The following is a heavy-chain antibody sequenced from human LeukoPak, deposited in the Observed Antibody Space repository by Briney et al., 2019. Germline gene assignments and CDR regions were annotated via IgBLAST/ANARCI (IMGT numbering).Heavy chain of an antibody. Sequence: GGSLRLSCAASGFTFTSSAMSWVRQVPGKGLEWVSTISGSDSSASYADSVKGRFTISRDSSENTLYLQMNSLRAEDTAVYYCAKYSGSYYYYYYMDVWGKGTTVTVSS. CDR2: ISGSDSSA. D-gene: IGHD1-26*01. J-gene: IGHJ6*03. V-gene: IGHV3-23*01. CDR3: AKYSGSYYYYYYMDV. CDR1: GFTFTSSA.